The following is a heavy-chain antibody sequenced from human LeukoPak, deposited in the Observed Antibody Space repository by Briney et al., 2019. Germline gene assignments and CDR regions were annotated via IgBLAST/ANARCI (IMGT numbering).Heavy chain of an antibody. Sequence: GGSLRLSCAASGFTFSSYSMNWVRQAPGKGLEWVSYISSSSGTIYYADSVKGRFTISRDNAENSLYLQMNSLRGEDTAVYYCARDLNLYDSSGYYPRWGQGTLVTVSS. J-gene: IGHJ4*02. D-gene: IGHD3-22*01. CDR3: ARDLNLYDSSGYYPR. CDR2: ISSSSGTI. CDR1: GFTFSSYS. V-gene: IGHV3-48*01.